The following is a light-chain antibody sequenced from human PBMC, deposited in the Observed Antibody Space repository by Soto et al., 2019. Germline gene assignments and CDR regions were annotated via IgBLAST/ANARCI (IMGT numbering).Light chain of an antibody. V-gene: IGLV2-14*01. CDR2: EVS. CDR1: SSDVGGYDF. CDR3: SSYTRISTWV. Sequence: QSALTQPASVSGSPGQSITISCTGTSSDVGGYDFVSWYQQHPGQAPKLMIYEVSNRPSGVSNRFSGSKSGNTASLTISGLQPEDEADYYCSSYTRISTWVFGGGTKLTVL. J-gene: IGLJ3*02.